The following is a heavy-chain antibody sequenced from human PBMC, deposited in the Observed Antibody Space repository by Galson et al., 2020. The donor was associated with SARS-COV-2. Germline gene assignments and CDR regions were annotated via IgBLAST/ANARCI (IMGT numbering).Heavy chain of an antibody. CDR2: IDPSDSYT. CDR1: GDSFTSYC. V-gene: IGHV5-10-1*01. D-gene: IGHD1-26*01. J-gene: IGHJ3*02. CDR3: ASLRGSIVGAQVAFDI. Sequence: GESLKIFCKGSGDSFTSYCISWVRQMPGKGLERMGRIDPSDSYTNYSPSFQGHVTISADKSISTAYLQWSSLKASDTAMYYCASLRGSIVGAQVAFDIWGQGTMVTVSS.